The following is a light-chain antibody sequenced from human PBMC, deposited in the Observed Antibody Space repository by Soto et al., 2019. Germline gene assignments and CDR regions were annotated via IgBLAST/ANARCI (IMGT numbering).Light chain of an antibody. CDR2: DVS. CDR3: SSYTSNFNLV. Sequence: QSALTQPASVSGSPGQSITISCTGTSRDVGGYNYVSWYQQYPGKAPKLMIYDVSDRPSGVPNRFSGSKSGNTASLTISGLQAEDEADYYCSSYTSNFNLVFGGGTKLTVL. V-gene: IGLV2-14*01. J-gene: IGLJ2*01. CDR1: SRDVGGYNY.